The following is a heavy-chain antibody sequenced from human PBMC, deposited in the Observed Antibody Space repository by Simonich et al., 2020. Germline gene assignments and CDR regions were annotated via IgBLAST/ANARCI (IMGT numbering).Heavy chain of an antibody. V-gene: IGHV3-23*01. CDR1: GFTFSSYA. D-gene: IGHD3-22*01. CDR3: AKDLGERITMIVVVIDAFDI. Sequence: GGGLVQPGGSLRLSCAASGFTFSSYAMSWVRQAPGKGLEWVSAISGSGGSTYYADSVKGRFTITRDKSKNTLYLQMNSRRAEDTAVYYCAKDLGERITMIVVVIDAFDIWGQGTMVTVSS. CDR2: ISGSGGST. J-gene: IGHJ3*02.